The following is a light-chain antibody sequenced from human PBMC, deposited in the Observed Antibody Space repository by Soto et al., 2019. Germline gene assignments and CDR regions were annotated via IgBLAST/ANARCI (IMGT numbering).Light chain of an antibody. CDR1: QSITSSF. Sequence: EIMLTQSPGILSLSPGERDSRSYGDSQSITSSFLAWYQQKPGQPPRLLIYNASNRTTGIPARFSGSGSGTDFTLTISSLEPEDFAVYYCQQRGDWPPITFGQGTRLENK. V-gene: IGKV3-11*01. CDR3: QQRGDWPPIT. J-gene: IGKJ5*01. CDR2: NAS.